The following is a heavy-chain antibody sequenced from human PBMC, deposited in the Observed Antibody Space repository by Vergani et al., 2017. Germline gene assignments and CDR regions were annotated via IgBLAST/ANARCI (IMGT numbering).Heavy chain of an antibody. Sequence: QVQLQQWGAGLLKPSETLSLTCAVYGGSFSGYYWSWIRQPPGKGLEWIGEINHSGSTNYNPSLKSRVTISVDTSKDQFPLKLSSVTAADTAVYYCARVEGGGDIVVVPAAAKYNWFDPWGQGTLVTVSS. CDR2: INHSGST. CDR3: ARVEGGGDIVVVPAAAKYNWFDP. CDR1: GGSFSGYY. V-gene: IGHV4-34*01. J-gene: IGHJ5*02. D-gene: IGHD2-2*01.